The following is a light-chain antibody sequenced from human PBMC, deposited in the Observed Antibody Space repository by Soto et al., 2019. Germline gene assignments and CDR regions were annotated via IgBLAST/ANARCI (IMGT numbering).Light chain of an antibody. CDR2: SNN. Sequence: QSALTQPPSASGTPGQTVTISCSGSSTNIGSNTVNWYQQLPATAPKLLIYSNNQQPSAVPDRFSGSKSGTSASLAISGLQSEDEADYYYSAWDDSLNGPHVVFGGGTKLTVL. V-gene: IGLV1-44*01. CDR1: STNIGSNT. J-gene: IGLJ2*01. CDR3: SAWDDSLNGPHVV.